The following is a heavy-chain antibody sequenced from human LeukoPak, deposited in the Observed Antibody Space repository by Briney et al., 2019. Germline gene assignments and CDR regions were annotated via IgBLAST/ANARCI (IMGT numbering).Heavy chain of an antibody. CDR1: GGSFSGYY. CDR3: ARAWPLVGDAFDI. CDR2: INHSGST. Sequence: SETLSLTCAVYGGSFSGYYWSWIRQPPGKGLEWIGEINHSGSTNYNPSLKSRVTISVDTSKNQFSLKLSSVTAADTAVYYCARAWPLVGDAFDIWGQGTMVTVSS. V-gene: IGHV4-34*01. J-gene: IGHJ3*02. D-gene: IGHD3-10*01.